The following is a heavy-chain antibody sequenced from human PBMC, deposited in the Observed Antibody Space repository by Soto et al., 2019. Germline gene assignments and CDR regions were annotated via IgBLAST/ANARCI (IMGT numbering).Heavy chain of an antibody. CDR1: GVTFSSYA. CDR3: SRDRPNYFDSSGYYHFDY. J-gene: IGHJ4*02. D-gene: IGHD3-22*01. CDR2: IIPIFGTA. V-gene: IGHV1-69*13. Sequence: SVKVSCKASGVTFSSYAISWVRQAPGQGLECMGGIIPIFGTANYAQKFQSRVTITADESTSTAYMELSSLRSEDTALYYCSRDRPNYFDSSGYYHFDYWGQGTLVTVSS.